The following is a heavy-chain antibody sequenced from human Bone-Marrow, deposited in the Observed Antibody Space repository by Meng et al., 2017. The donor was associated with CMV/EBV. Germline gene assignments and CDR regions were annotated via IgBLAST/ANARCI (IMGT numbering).Heavy chain of an antibody. CDR2: IWYDGSNK. J-gene: IGHJ6*02. D-gene: IGHD3-3*01. CDR3: AKGRRFGVASMLV. Sequence: GESLKISCAASGFTFDTYGGHWVRQAPGKGLEWVAAIWYDGSNKYYADSAKGRFTISRDNSKNTVYLEMNSVRAEDTAVYHCAKGRRFGVASMLVWGQGSTVTVSS. CDR1: GFTFDTYG. V-gene: IGHV3-33*06.